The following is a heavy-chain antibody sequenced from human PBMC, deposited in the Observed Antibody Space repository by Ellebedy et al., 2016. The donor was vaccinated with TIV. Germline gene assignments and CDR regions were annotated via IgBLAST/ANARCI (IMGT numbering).Heavy chain of an antibody. CDR1: GFTFSTYT. Sequence: GESLKISXAASGFTFSTYTMHWVRQAPGKGLEWVSSISSSTSYIYYADSVKGRFIISRDNSKNTLYLQMNSLRAEDTAVYYCAKGKLWFGELHAFDIWGQGTMVTVSS. J-gene: IGHJ3*02. D-gene: IGHD3-10*01. CDR3: AKGKLWFGELHAFDI. CDR2: ISSSTSYI. V-gene: IGHV3-21*04.